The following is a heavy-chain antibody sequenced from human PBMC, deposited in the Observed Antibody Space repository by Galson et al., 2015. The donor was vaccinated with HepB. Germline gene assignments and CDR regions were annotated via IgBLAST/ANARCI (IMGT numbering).Heavy chain of an antibody. Sequence: SVMVSCKASGYTFTGYYMHWVRQAPGQGLEWMGRINPNSGGTNYAQKFQGRVTMTRDTSISTAYMELSRLRSDDTVVYYCARGKRRIAVAGTSDAFDIWGQGTMVTVSS. CDR3: ARGKRRIAVAGTSDAFDI. V-gene: IGHV1-2*05. J-gene: IGHJ3*02. CDR1: GYTFTGYY. D-gene: IGHD6-19*01. CDR2: INPNSGGT.